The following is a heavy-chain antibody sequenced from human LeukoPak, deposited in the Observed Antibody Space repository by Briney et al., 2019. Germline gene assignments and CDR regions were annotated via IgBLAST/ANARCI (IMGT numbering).Heavy chain of an antibody. Sequence: SETLSLTCTVSGGSISSYYWSWIRQPPGKGLEWIGYIYYSGSTNYNPSLKSRVTISVDTSKNQFSLKLSSVTAADTAVYYCARTGITMVRGVIITYYYYGMDVWGQGTTVTVSS. J-gene: IGHJ6*02. V-gene: IGHV4-59*12. CDR3: ARTGITMVRGVIITYYYYGMDV. CDR1: GGSISSYY. CDR2: IYYSGST. D-gene: IGHD3-10*01.